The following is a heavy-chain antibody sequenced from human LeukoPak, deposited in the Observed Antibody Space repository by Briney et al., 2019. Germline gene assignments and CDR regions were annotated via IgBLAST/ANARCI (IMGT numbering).Heavy chain of an antibody. D-gene: IGHD6-13*01. CDR2: MYYSGST. CDR3: ARASLYSSNWYYFDH. Sequence: PSETLSLTCTVSGGSVSSASYYWSWIRQPPGKGLEWIGYMYYSGSTNYNPSLKSRVTISVDTSKNQFSLKLSSVTAADTAVYYCARASLYSSNWYYFDHWGQGTLVTVSS. V-gene: IGHV4-61*01. J-gene: IGHJ4*02. CDR1: GGSVSSASYY.